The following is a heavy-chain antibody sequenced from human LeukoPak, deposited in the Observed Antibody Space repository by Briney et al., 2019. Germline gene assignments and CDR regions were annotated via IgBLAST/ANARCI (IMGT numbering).Heavy chain of an antibody. V-gene: IGHV3-23*01. D-gene: IGHD2-8*02. CDR1: GFTFSSYG. J-gene: IGHJ4*02. Sequence: GGTLRLSCAASGFTFSSYGMSWVRQAPGKGLEWVSSIFPSGGEIHYADSVRGRFTISRDNSKSTLSLQMNSLRAEDTAIYYCATYRQVLLPFESWGQGTLVTVSS. CDR2: IFPSGGEI. CDR3: ATYRQVLLPFES.